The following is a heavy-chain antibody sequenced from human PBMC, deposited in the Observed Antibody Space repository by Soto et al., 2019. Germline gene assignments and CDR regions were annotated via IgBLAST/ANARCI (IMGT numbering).Heavy chain of an antibody. CDR1: GLTFSSRW. D-gene: IGHD3-9*01. CDR2: IRHDGADS. CDR3: ANEGTNFDWPPMRFVH. J-gene: IGHJ4*02. Sequence: GGSQRLSCAPSGLTFSSRWMHWVRQDPGKGLQWVSRIRHDGADSNYADFVGGRFTISRDNSKNTLYLQMNSLRAEDTAVYYCANEGTNFDWPPMRFVHWGQTRLVTVSS. V-gene: IGHV3-74*01.